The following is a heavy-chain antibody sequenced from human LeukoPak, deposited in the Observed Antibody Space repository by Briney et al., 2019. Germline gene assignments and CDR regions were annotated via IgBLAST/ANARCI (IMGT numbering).Heavy chain of an antibody. Sequence: GGSLRLSCAASGFTFSSYGTHWVRQAPGKGLEWVAFIRSDGSSKHYADSVKGRFTISRDNSYSTLYVQMNSLRAEDTAVYYCAKGLNGYLDYWGQGTLVTVSS. V-gene: IGHV3-30*02. J-gene: IGHJ4*02. CDR2: IRSDGSSK. CDR3: AKGLNGYLDY. CDR1: GFTFSSYG. D-gene: IGHD2-8*01.